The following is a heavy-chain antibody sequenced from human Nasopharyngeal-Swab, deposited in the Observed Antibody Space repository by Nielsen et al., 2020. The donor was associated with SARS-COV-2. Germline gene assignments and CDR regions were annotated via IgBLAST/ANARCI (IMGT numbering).Heavy chain of an antibody. CDR1: GFTFNSFA. V-gene: IGHV3-23*01. J-gene: IGHJ4*02. Sequence: GGSLRLSCAASGFTFNSFAVSWVRQAPGKGLEWVSIISGRTGNTHYADSVKGRFTISRDNAQNSLYLQLNSLRAEDTALYYCARDPNDVEGVFFDYWGQGALVIVSS. CDR2: ISGRTGNT. D-gene: IGHD1-1*01. CDR3: ARDPNDVEGVFFDY.